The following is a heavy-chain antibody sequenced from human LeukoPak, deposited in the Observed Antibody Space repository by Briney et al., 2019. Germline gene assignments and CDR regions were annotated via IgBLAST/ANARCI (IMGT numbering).Heavy chain of an antibody. CDR2: INHSGST. Sequence: SETLSLTCAVYGGSFSGYYRSWIRQPPGKGLEWIGEINHSGSTNYNPSLKSRVTISVDTSKNQFSLKLSSVTAADTAVYYCARGSPSVGYCSSTSCYTIGFWFDPWGQGTLVTVSS. J-gene: IGHJ5*02. V-gene: IGHV4-34*01. D-gene: IGHD2-2*02. CDR1: GGSFSGYY. CDR3: ARGSPSVGYCSSTSCYTIGFWFDP.